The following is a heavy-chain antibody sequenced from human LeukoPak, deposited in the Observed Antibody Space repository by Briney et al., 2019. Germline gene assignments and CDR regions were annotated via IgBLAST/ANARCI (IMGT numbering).Heavy chain of an antibody. CDR2: ISSSSSYI. J-gene: IGHJ4*02. CDR1: GFTFSGYS. Sequence: GGSLRLSCAASGFTFSGYSMNWVRQAPGKGLEWVSSISSSSSYIYYADSVKGRFTISRDNAKNSLYLQMNSLRAEDTAVYYCARIRFPSYYFDYWGQGTLVTVSS. V-gene: IGHV3-21*01. CDR3: ARIRFPSYYFDY.